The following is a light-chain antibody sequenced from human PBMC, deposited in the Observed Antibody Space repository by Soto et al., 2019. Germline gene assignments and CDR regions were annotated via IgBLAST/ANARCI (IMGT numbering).Light chain of an antibody. CDR1: QYINTR. CDR3: QQYNNWPPIT. CDR2: GAS. J-gene: IGKJ5*01. Sequence: IVLTQSPATLSSFPGDRVTLSCRASQYINTRLAWYQHRPGQAPRLLIYGASTRATGIPARFSGSGSGTEFTLTISSLQSEDFAVYYCQQYNNWPPITFGQGTRLEIK. V-gene: IGKV3-15*01.